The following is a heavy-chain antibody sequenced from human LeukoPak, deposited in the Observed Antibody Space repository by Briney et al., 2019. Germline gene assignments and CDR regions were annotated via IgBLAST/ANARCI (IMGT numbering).Heavy chain of an antibody. J-gene: IGHJ4*02. CDR2: INPNSGGT. CDR3: ARSARVGYSYGYPDY. D-gene: IGHD5-18*01. Sequence: GASVKVSCKASGYTFTGYYMHWVRQAPGQGLEWMGRINPNSGGTNYAQKFQGRVTMTRDTSISTAYMELSRLRSDDTAVYYCARSARVGYSYGYPDYWGQGTLVTVSS. V-gene: IGHV1-2*06. CDR1: GYTFTGYY.